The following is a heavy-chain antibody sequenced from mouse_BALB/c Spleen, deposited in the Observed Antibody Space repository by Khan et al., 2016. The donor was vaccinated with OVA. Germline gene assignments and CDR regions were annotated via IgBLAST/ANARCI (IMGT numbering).Heavy chain of an antibody. J-gene: IGHJ3*01. CDR1: GYTFTNYV. CDR2: INPYNAGT. Sequence: VQLQQSGPELVEPGASVKMSCKASGYTFTNYVMHWVKQKPGQGLEWIGYINPYNAGTRYNEKFKGKATLTSDISSTTAYMELSSLTSEDSAVYYCAREASSCDYPFPYWGQGTLVTVSA. V-gene: IGHV1S136*01. D-gene: IGHD2-13*01. CDR3: AREASSCDYPFPY.